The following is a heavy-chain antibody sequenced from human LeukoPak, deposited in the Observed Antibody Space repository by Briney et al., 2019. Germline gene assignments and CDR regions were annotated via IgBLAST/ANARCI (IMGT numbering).Heavy chain of an antibody. CDR1: GFTFSSYG. CDR2: IWYDGSNK. Sequence: QPGGSLRLSCAASGFTFSSYGMHWVRQAPGKGLEWVAVIWYDGSNKYYADSVKGRFTISRDNSKNTLYLQMNSLRAEDTAVYYCARDRNFWSGYRYDAFDIWGQGTMVTVSS. D-gene: IGHD3-3*01. J-gene: IGHJ3*02. V-gene: IGHV3-33*01. CDR3: ARDRNFWSGYRYDAFDI.